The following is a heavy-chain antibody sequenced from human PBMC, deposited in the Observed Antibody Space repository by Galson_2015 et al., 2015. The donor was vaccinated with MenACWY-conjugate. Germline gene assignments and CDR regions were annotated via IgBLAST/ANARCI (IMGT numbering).Heavy chain of an antibody. CDR2: INSDGSST. CDR3: AVYCSSPICYRASGGY. V-gene: IGHV3-74*01. J-gene: IGHJ4*02. Sequence: SLRLSCAASGFTFSSYWMHWVRHAPGKGLVWVSLINSDGSSTSYADSVKGRFTISRDNAKNTLYLQMNSLRAEDTAVYYCAVYCSSPICYRASGGYWRQGTLVTASS. D-gene: IGHD2-2*02. CDR1: GFTFSSYW.